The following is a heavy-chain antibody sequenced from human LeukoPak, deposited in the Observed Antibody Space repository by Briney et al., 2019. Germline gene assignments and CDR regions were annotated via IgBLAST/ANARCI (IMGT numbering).Heavy chain of an antibody. CDR3: ARVGRVGRYYYCYMDV. V-gene: IGHV3-66*01. CDR1: GFTVSTNS. D-gene: IGHD3-16*01. Sequence: GGSLRLSCTVFGFTVSTNSMSWVRQAPGKGLEWVSFIYSDNTHYSDSVKGRFTISRDNSKNTLYLQMNSLRAEDTAVYYRARVGRVGRYYYCYMDVWGKGTTVTVSS. CDR2: IYSDNT. J-gene: IGHJ6*03.